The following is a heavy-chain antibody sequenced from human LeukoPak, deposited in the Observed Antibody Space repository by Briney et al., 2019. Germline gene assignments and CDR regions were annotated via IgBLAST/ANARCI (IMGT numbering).Heavy chain of an antibody. D-gene: IGHD1-26*01. Sequence: KPSETLSRTCAVSGGSILTTNWWSWVRQPPGKGLEWIGEVHLSGTSNYNPSLKSRVSMSIDKSKNQLSLKLTSVTAADTAMYYCARESGAFSPFGFWGQGTLVTVSS. J-gene: IGHJ4*02. V-gene: IGHV4-4*02. CDR3: ARESGAFSPFGF. CDR1: GGSILTTNW. CDR2: VHLSGTS.